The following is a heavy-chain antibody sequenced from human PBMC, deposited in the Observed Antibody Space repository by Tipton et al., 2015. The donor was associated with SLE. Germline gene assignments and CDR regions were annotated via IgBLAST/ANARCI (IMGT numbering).Heavy chain of an antibody. CDR1: GGSISSYD. D-gene: IGHD2-21*02. V-gene: IGHV4-59*08. CDR2: IYYSGST. CDR3: AAAGSKRGSSRQGWVTQREVYWYFDL. Sequence: TLSLTCTVSGGSISSYDWSWIRQPPGKGLEWIGYIYYSGSTNYNPSLKSRVTISVDTSKNQFSLKLSSVTAADTAVYYCAAAGSKRGSSRQGWVTQREVYWYFDLWGRGTLVTVSS. J-gene: IGHJ2*01.